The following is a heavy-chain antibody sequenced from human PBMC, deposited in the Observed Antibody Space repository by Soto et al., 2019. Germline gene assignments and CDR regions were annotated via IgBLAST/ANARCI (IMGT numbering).Heavy chain of an antibody. Sequence: EVQLVESGGGLVKAGGSLRLFCTASGFTFRNYNMNWVRQAPGKWLEWVSSISTGGAYMLYADSVKGRFTISRDNAQNSLFLQIDSPRAEDTAVYYCARDIASPGGDYFDSWGQGTLVTVSS. D-gene: IGHD2-21*01. J-gene: IGHJ4*02. CDR1: GFTFRNYN. V-gene: IGHV3-21*06. CDR2: ISTGGAYM. CDR3: ARDIASPGGDYFDS.